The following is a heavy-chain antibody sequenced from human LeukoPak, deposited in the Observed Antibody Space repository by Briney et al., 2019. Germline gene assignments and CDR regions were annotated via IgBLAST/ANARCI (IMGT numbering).Heavy chain of an antibody. D-gene: IGHD1-14*01. V-gene: IGHV4-4*07. CDR2: IYASGST. Sequence: SETLSLTCTVSGGSISSYFWSWMRQSAGKGLEWIGRIYASGSTSYNPSLKSRVTMSVDTSKNQLYLNLRYVTAADTAIYYCARNAGDYWGQGTLVTVSS. J-gene: IGHJ4*02. CDR3: ARNAGDY. CDR1: GGSISSYF.